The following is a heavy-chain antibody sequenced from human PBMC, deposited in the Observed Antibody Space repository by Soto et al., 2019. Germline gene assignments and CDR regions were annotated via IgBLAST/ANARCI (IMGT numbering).Heavy chain of an antibody. V-gene: IGHV3-66*01. Sequence: EEQLVESGGDLVQPGGSLRLSCAASGFTVSNNYMSWVRQAPGKGLEWVSLIYSGGSTYYADSVKGRFTISRDSSKNTLYLQRNSLRAEDTAMYYCAAYSHKGYWGQGTPGTVSS. CDR1: GFTVSNNY. CDR2: IYSGGST. CDR3: AAYSHKGY. J-gene: IGHJ4*02. D-gene: IGHD1-26*01.